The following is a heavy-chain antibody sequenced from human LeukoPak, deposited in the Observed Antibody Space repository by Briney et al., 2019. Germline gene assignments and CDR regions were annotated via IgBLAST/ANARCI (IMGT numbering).Heavy chain of an antibody. J-gene: IGHJ4*02. V-gene: IGHV3-33*01. D-gene: IGHD5-18*01. CDR3: AGGYSYGRGVDY. CDR2: IWYDGSNK. CDR1: GFTFSSYG. Sequence: GRSLRLSCAASGFTFSSYGMHWVRQAPGKGLEWVAVIWYDGSNKYYADSVKGRFTISRDNSKNTLYLQMNSLRAEDTAVYYCAGGYSYGRGVDYWGQGTLVTVSS.